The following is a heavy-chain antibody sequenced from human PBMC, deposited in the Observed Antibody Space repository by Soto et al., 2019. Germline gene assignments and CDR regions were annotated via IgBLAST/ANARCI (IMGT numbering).Heavy chain of an antibody. J-gene: IGHJ6*02. Sequence: PGGSLRLSCAASGFTFSGYSMNWVRQAPGKGLEWLSSISSSSSYIYYADSVKGRFTISRDNAKNSLYLQMNSLRAEDTAVYYCARDRGSPGMVASNVEPTYYYYGMDVLRQGTTVTVS. CDR2: ISSSSSYI. V-gene: IGHV3-21*01. D-gene: IGHD5-12*01. CDR3: ARDRGSPGMVASNVEPTYYYYGMDV. CDR1: GFTFSGYS.